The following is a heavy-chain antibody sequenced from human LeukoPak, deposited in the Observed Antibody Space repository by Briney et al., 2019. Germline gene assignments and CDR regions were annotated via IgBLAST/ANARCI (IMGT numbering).Heavy chain of an antibody. CDR1: GGSISTYY. V-gene: IGHV4-59*01. D-gene: IGHD6-13*01. Sequence: SETLSLTCTVSGGSISTYYWNWIRQPPGKGLEWIGYISNSGITTYNPSLRSRVTISVDSSKSQFSLKLNSVTAADTAVYYCARSGGYSSSWSLWGQGTLVTVSS. J-gene: IGHJ4*02. CDR2: ISNSGIT. CDR3: ARSGGYSSSWSL.